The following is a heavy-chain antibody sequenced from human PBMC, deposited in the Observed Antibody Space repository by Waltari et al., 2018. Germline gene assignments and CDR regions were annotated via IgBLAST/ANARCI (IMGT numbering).Heavy chain of an antibody. D-gene: IGHD5-12*01. Sequence: QLQLQESGPGLVKPSETLSLTCTVSGGSISSSSYYWGWIRQPPGKGLEWIGSIYYSGGTYYDPSLESRVTISVDTSKSQFSLKLSSVTAADTAVYYCARGLYSVYYYCYYMDVWGKGTTVTISS. CDR3: ARGLYSVYYYCYYMDV. V-gene: IGHV4-39*07. CDR2: IYYSGGT. J-gene: IGHJ6*03. CDR1: GGSISSSSYY.